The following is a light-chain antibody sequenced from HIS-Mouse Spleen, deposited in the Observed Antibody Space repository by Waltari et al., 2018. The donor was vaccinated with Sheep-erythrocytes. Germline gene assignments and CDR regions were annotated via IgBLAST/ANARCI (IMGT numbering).Light chain of an antibody. CDR1: QSISSY. CDR3: QQSYSTPPLT. CDR2: AAS. J-gene: IGKJ4*01. V-gene: IGKV1-39*01. Sequence: DIQMTQSQSSLSASVGDRVTITCRASQSISSYLNWYQQKQGKAPKLLIYAASSLQSGVPSRFSGSGSGTDFTLTISSLQPEDFATYYCQQSYSTPPLTFGGGTKVEIK.